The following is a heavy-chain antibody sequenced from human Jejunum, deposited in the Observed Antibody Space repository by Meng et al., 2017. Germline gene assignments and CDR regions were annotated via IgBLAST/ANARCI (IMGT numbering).Heavy chain of an antibody. V-gene: IGHV4-38-2*02. CDR3: ARDQTTVTSLRVFDY. CDR1: GYSISSGYY. CDR2: IYHSGYT. D-gene: IGHD4-17*01. J-gene: IGHJ4*02. Sequence: SETLSLTCAVSGYSISSGYYWGWIRQPPGKGLEWIGSIYHSGYTYYNPSLKSRVTISGDTSKNQFSLKLSSMTAADTALYYCARDQTTVTSLRVFDYWGQGTLVTVSS.